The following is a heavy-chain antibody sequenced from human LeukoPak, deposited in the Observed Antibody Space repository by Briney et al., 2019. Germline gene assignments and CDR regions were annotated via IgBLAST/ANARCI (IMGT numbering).Heavy chain of an antibody. CDR1: GGSISSGGYY. D-gene: IGHD5-18*01. CDR2: IYYSGST. CDR3: ARWRVDTGYYYMDV. J-gene: IGHJ6*03. Sequence: PSETLSLTCTVSGGSISSGGYYWSWIRQHPGKGLEWIGYIYYSGSTYYNPSLKSRVTISVDTSKDQFSLKLSSVTAADTAVYYCARWRVDTGYYYMDVWGKGTTVTVSS. V-gene: IGHV4-31*03.